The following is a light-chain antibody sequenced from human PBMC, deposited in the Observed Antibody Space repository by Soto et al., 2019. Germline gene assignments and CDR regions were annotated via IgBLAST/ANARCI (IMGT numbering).Light chain of an antibody. Sequence: DIQMTQSPSSLSASVGDRVTITCRASQSISSYLNWYQQKPGKAPKRLIDAASSLQSGVPSRFSGSGSGTEFTLTISSLQPEDFATYYCLQHNTYPLTFGGGTKVDIK. J-gene: IGKJ4*01. CDR1: QSISSY. V-gene: IGKV1-17*01. CDR3: LQHNTYPLT. CDR2: AAS.